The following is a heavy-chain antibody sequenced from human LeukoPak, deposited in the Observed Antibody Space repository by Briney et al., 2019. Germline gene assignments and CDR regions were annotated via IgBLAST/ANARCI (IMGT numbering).Heavy chain of an antibody. Sequence: GGSLRLSCAASGFTFSGYWMSWVRQAPGKGLEWVANIKQDGSEKYYVDSVKGRFTIARDNAKNSMYLQINSLRAEDTAVYYCASRGWGQGTLVTVSS. D-gene: IGHD3-10*01. J-gene: IGHJ4*02. CDR2: IKQDGSEK. V-gene: IGHV3-7*01. CDR3: ASRG. CDR1: GFTFSGYW.